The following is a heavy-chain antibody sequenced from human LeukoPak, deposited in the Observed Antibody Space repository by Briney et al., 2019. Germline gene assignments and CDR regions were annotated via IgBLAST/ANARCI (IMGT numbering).Heavy chain of an antibody. CDR3: ARGADYYGSGSYSCSDY. J-gene: IGHJ4*02. Sequence: PGGTLRLSCAASGFTFSSYAMHWVRQAPGKGLEYVSAISSNGGSTYYANSVKGRFTISRDNSKNTLYLQMGSLRAEDMAVYYCARGADYYGSGSYSCSDYWGQGTLVTVSS. D-gene: IGHD3-10*01. CDR2: ISSNGGST. CDR1: GFTFSSYA. V-gene: IGHV3-64*01.